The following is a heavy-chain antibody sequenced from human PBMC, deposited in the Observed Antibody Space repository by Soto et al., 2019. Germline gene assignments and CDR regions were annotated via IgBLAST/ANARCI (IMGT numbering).Heavy chain of an antibody. J-gene: IGHJ4*02. Sequence: PSETLSLTCTVSGGSISSGDYYWSWIRQPPGKGLEWIGYIYYSGSTYYNPSLKSRVTISVDTSKNQFSLKLSSVTAADTAVYYCARXNRCCTNGVCYTGDFDYWGQGTLVTVSS. CDR3: ARXNRCCTNGVCYTGDFDY. CDR1: GGSISSGDYY. V-gene: IGHV4-30-4*01. CDR2: IYYSGST. D-gene: IGHD2-8*01.